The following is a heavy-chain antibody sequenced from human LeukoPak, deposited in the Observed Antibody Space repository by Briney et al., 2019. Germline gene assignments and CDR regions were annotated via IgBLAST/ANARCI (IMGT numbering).Heavy chain of an antibody. CDR2: IYYSGST. Sequence: SETLSLTCTVSGGSISSGGYYWSWIRQHPGKGLEWIGYIYYSGSTYYNPSLKSRVTISVDTSKNQFSLKLSSVTAADTAVHYCAREVGDYSSRNFDYWGQGTLVTVSS. J-gene: IGHJ4*02. D-gene: IGHD4-17*01. CDR1: GGSISSGGYY. V-gene: IGHV4-31*03. CDR3: AREVGDYSSRNFDY.